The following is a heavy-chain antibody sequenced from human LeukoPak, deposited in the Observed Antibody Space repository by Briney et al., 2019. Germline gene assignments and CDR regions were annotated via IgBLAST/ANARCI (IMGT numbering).Heavy chain of an antibody. CDR2: IGTAGEI. V-gene: IGHV3-13*01. J-gene: IGHJ2*01. CDR1: GFTFSRYD. Sequence: GGSLRLSCAASGFTFSRYDMHWVRQPTGKGLEWVSGIGTAGEIYYPGSVKGRFTISRENAKDSLYLQMNSLRAGDTAVYYCARAGYSSSWYSRYFDLWGRGTLVTVSS. D-gene: IGHD6-13*01. CDR3: ARAGYSSSWYSRYFDL.